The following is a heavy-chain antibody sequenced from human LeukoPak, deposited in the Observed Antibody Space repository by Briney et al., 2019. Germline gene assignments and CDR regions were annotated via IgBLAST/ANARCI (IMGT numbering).Heavy chain of an antibody. CDR3: AREHNWDYVGDRRFDP. V-gene: IGHV1-8*01. CDR2: MNPNSGNT. D-gene: IGHD1-7*01. Sequence: ASVKVSCKASGYTFTSCDINWVRQATGHGLEWVGWMNPNSGNTGYAQKFQGRVTMTRSTSISTAYMELSSLTSEDTAVYYCAREHNWDYVGDRRFDPWGQGTLVTVSS. J-gene: IGHJ5*02. CDR1: GYTFTSCD.